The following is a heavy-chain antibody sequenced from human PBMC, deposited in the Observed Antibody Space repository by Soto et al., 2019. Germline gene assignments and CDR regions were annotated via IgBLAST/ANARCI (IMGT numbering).Heavy chain of an antibody. J-gene: IGHJ4*02. D-gene: IGHD3-22*01. Sequence: SETLSLTCTVSGGSISSGDYYWSWIRQPPGKGLEWIGYIYYSGSTHYNPSLKSRVTISVDTSKNQFSLKLSSVTAADTAVYYCARAYDSSGYLAHWGQGTLVTVS. V-gene: IGHV4-30-4*01. CDR3: ARAYDSSGYLAH. CDR2: IYYSGST. CDR1: GGSISSGDYY.